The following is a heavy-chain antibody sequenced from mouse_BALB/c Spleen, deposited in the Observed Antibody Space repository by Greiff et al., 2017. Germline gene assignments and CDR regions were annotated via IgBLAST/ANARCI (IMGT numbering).Heavy chain of an antibody. CDR3: AREGDYYCSSPYYYAMDY. V-gene: IGHV1S29*02. J-gene: IGHJ4*01. D-gene: IGHD1-1*01. CDR1: GYTFTDYN. Sequence: EVQLQQSGPELVKPGASVKISCKASGYTFTDYNMHWVKQSHGTSLEWIGYIYPYNGGTGYNQKFKSKATLTVDNSSSTAYMELRSLTSEDSAVYYCAREGDYYCSSPYYYAMDYWGQGTSVTVSS. CDR2: IYPYNGGT.